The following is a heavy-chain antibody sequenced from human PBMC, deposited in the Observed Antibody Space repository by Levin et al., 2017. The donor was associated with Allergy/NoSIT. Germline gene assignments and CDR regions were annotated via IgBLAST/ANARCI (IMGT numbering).Heavy chain of an antibody. CDR1: GGSISSYY. CDR3: ARDATPYYYDSSGHAFDS. J-gene: IGHJ3*02. V-gene: IGHV4-59*01. D-gene: IGHD3-22*01. Sequence: SETLSLTCTVSGGSISSYYWSWIRQPPGKGLEWIGYIYYSGSTNYNPSLKSRVTISVDTSKNQFSLKLSSVTAADTAVYYCARDATPYYYDSSGHAFDSWGQGTMVTVSS. CDR2: IYYSGST.